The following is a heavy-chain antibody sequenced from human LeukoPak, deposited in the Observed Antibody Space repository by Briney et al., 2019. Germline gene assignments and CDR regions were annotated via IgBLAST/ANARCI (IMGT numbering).Heavy chain of an antibody. J-gene: IGHJ5*02. CDR1: GFTFSSYS. D-gene: IGHD2-2*01. Sequence: PGGSLRLSCGASGFTFSSYSMTWARQTPGKRLQWVTYISSSSSTIYYADSVKGRFTISRDNAKNSLYLQMTSLRDEDTAVYYGARGPMVVVPAAAYNWFDPWGQGTLVTVSS. CDR3: ARGPMVVVPAAAYNWFDP. V-gene: IGHV3-48*02. CDR2: ISSSSSTI.